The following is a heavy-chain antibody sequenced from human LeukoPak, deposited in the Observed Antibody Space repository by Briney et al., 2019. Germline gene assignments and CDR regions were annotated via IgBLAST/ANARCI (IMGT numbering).Heavy chain of an antibody. V-gene: IGHV3-33*06. CDR2: VWSEGSNK. Sequence: GRSLRLSCAASGFTFRSSGMHWVRQAPGKGLEWVANVWSEGSNKYYADSVKGRFTISRDDSKNTLYLQMNSLTAEDTAVYYCAKHHTTYFFDYWGQGTLVTVSS. CDR1: GFTFRSSG. D-gene: IGHD1-1*01. J-gene: IGHJ4*02. CDR3: AKHHTTYFFDY.